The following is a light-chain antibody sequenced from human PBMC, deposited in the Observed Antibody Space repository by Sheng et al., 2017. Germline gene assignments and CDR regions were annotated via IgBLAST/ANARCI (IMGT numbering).Light chain of an antibody. Sequence: TQSPSSVSASVGDRVTISCRASQGISGWLAWYQQKPGQAPRLLIYGASSRATGIPDRFSGRGSGTDFTLTISRLEPEDFAVYYCQQYATSSWTFGQGTKVEIK. J-gene: IGKJ1*01. V-gene: IGKV3-20*01. CDR3: QQYATSSWT. CDR1: QGISGW. CDR2: GAS.